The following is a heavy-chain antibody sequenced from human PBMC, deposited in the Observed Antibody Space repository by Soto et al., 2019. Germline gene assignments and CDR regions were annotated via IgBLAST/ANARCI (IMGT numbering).Heavy chain of an antibody. J-gene: IGHJ4*02. Sequence: AETLSLTCAVSSGSISSSNWWSWVRQPPGKGLERNGEINHSGSTNYNPSLKSRVTISVDTSKNQFSLNLSSVTAADTAVYYCATFVGATTVTRGSPRDYWGQGTLVTVSS. CDR2: INHSGST. V-gene: IGHV4-4*02. D-gene: IGHD4-4*01. CDR3: ATFVGATTVTRGSPRDY. CDR1: SGSISSSNW.